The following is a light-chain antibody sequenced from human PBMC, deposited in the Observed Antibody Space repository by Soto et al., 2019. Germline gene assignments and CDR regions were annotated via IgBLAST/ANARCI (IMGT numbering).Light chain of an antibody. V-gene: IGKV3-11*01. CDR1: QSVRSY. J-gene: IGKJ1*01. Sequence: EIVLTQSPATLSLSPGERATLSCRASQSVRSYLAWYQKKPGQAPRLLVYDASNRATGIPARFSGSGSRTDFTLTISSLEPEDFAVYYCQQRSNWPPTFGQGTKVEIK. CDR2: DAS. CDR3: QQRSNWPPT.